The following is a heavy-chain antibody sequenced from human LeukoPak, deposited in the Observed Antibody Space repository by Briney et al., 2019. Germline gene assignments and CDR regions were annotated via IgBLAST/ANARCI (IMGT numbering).Heavy chain of an antibody. Sequence: GGSLRLSCAASGFTFSSYWMHWVRQAPGKGLVCVSRINSDGSSTSYADSVKGRFTISRDNAKNTLYLQMNSLRAEDTAVYYCAREITMVRGVTHDAFDIWGQGTMVTVSS. CDR2: INSDGSST. J-gene: IGHJ3*02. CDR3: AREITMVRGVTHDAFDI. V-gene: IGHV3-74*01. D-gene: IGHD3-10*01. CDR1: GFTFSSYW.